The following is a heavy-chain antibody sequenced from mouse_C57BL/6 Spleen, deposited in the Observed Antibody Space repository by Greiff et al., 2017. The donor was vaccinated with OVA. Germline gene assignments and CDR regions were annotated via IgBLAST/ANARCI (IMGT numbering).Heavy chain of an antibody. CDR1: GFSLTSYG. D-gene: IGHD1-1*01. CDR3: ARHGDYYGSSYFDY. Sequence: QVQLPQSGPGLVAPSQSLSITCPVSGFSLTSYGVHWVRPPPGKGLEWLVVIWSDGSTTYNSALKSRLSISKDNSKSQVFLKMNSRQTDDTAMYYCARHGDYYGSSYFDYWGQGTTLTVSS. CDR2: IWSDGST. V-gene: IGHV2-6-1*01. J-gene: IGHJ2*01.